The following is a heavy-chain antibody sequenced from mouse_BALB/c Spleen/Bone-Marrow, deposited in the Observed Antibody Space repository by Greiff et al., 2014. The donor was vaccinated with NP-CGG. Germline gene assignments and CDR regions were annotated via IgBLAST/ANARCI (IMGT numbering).Heavy chain of an antibody. CDR3: ARSYGKGSYYFDY. D-gene: IGHD2-1*01. J-gene: IGHJ2*01. CDR2: INPHNDDT. V-gene: IGHV1-14*01. CDR1: GYTFTSYV. Sequence: EVQLQQSGPELIKPGASVKMSCKASGYTFTSYVIHWVKQKPGQGLEWIGSINPHNDDTNYNEEFKGKATLTSDKSSSTAYMELSSLTSEDSAVYYCARSYGKGSYYFDYWGQGTTLTVSS.